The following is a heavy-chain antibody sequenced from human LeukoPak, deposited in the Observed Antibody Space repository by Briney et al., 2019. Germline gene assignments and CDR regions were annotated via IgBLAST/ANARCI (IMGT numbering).Heavy chain of an antibody. V-gene: IGHV3-49*03. CDR2: IRSKAYGGTT. CDR1: GFNIGDYA. J-gene: IGHJ4*02. Sequence: GGSLRLYCTASGFNIGDYAMSWFRQAPGKGLEWAGFIRSKAYGGTTEYAASVKGRFTISRDDSKSIAYLQMNSLKTEDTAVYYCTRCGGDCYSFDYWGQGTLVTVSS. D-gene: IGHD2-21*02. CDR3: TRCGGDCYSFDY.